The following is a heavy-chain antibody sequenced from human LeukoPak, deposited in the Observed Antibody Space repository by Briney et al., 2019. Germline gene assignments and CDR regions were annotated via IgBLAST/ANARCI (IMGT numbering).Heavy chain of an antibody. CDR1: GFTFSTFA. D-gene: IGHD6-13*01. CDR3: ANWQQPKEY. Sequence: GGTLRLSCAASGFTFSTFAMSWDRQAPGKGLEWVAFIRYDGSNKYYADSVKGRFTISRDNSKNTLYLQMNSLRAEDTAVYYCANWQQPKEYWGQGTLVTVSS. V-gene: IGHV3-30*02. J-gene: IGHJ4*02. CDR2: IRYDGSNK.